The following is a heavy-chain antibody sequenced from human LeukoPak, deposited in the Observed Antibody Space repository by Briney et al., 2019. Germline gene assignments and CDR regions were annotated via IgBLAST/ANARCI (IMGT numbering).Heavy chain of an antibody. D-gene: IGHD3-3*01. CDR3: ARSRGLTYYDFWSGFRGPGDREDDAFDI. CDR2: INSDGSST. CDR1: GFTFSSYG. J-gene: IGHJ3*02. V-gene: IGHV3-74*01. Sequence: GSLRLSCAASGFTFSSYGMHWVRQAPGKGLVWVSRINSDGSSTSYADSVKGRFTISRDNAKNTLYLQMNSLRAEDTAVYYCARSRGLTYYDFWSGFRGPGDREDDAFDIWGQGTMVTVSS.